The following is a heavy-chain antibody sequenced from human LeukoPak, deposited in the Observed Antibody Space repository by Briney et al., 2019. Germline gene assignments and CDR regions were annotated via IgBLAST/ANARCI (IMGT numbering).Heavy chain of an antibody. CDR1: GFTVSSNY. CDR3: ARELGATDYFDY. D-gene: IGHD1-26*01. V-gene: IGHV3-53*01. CDR2: IYSGGST. J-gene: IGHJ4*02. Sequence: GGSLRLSCAASGFTVSSNYMSWVRQAPGKGLEWVSVIYSGGSTYYADSVKGRFTISRDNSKNTLDLQMNSLRAEDTAVYYCARELGATDYFDYWGQGTLVTVSS.